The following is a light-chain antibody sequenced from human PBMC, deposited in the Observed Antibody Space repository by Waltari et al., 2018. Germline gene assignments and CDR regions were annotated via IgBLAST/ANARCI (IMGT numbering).Light chain of an antibody. CDR2: RSN. J-gene: IGLJ2*01. Sequence: QSVLTQPPSVSGRPGQRVTISCSGSSSNIGSNAVNWYQPLPGTAPQLLIDRSNQRPAGVPDRFSGSKSGTSASLAISGLQSEDEAEYHCAAWDDSLNGFMVFGGGTKLTVL. CDR3: AAWDDSLNGFMV. V-gene: IGLV1-44*01. CDR1: SSNIGSNA.